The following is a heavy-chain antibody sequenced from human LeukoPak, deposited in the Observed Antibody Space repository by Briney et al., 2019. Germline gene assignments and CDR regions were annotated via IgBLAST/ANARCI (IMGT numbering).Heavy chain of an antibody. J-gene: IGHJ4*02. V-gene: IGHV7-4-1*02. Sequence: ASVKVSCKASGYTFTNYAIHWVRQAPGQGLEWMGWINTNTGNPTYAQGFTGRFVFSLDTSVSTAYLQISSLKAEDAAVYYCASLLPGGSQLVLSYVYWGQGTLVTVSS. CDR2: INTNTGNP. D-gene: IGHD6-13*01. CDR3: ASLLPGGSQLVLSYVY. CDR1: GYTFTNYA.